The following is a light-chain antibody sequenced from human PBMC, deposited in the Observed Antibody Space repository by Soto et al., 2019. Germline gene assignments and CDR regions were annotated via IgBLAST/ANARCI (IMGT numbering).Light chain of an antibody. CDR1: QAIRNN. Sequence: AIEMTQSPSSLSASVGDRVTITCRASQAIRNNLGWYQQKPGKAPKLLIFAASSLQSGVPSRFSGSGSGTDFTLTISCLQSEDFATYYCQQYYSYPITFGGGTKVDIK. J-gene: IGKJ4*01. CDR3: QQYYSYPIT. CDR2: AAS. V-gene: IGKV1-6*01.